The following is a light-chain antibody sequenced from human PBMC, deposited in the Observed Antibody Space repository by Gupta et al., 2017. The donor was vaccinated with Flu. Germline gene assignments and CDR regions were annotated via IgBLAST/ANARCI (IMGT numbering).Light chain of an antibody. CDR3: QQYATYSWT. CDR1: QSVRTW. J-gene: IGKJ1*01. Sequence: GEGVSITGRTSQSVRTWLAWYQQKPGKVPKLLISKASILESGVPSRFTGSGSWTEFTLTISGLQPDDFATYYCQQYATYSWTFGQGTKVEIK. V-gene: IGKV1-5*03. CDR2: KAS.